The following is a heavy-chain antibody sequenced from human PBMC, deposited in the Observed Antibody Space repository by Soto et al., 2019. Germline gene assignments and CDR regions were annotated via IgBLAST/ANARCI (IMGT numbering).Heavy chain of an antibody. D-gene: IGHD3-22*01. CDR3: ARARYYYDSSGSPGGY. CDR2: ISSSSSYI. J-gene: IGHJ4*02. V-gene: IGHV3-21*01. CDR1: GFTFSSYS. Sequence: GGSLRLSCAASGFTFSSYSMNWVRQAPGKGLEWVSSISSSSSYIYYADSVKGRFTISRDNAKNSLYLQMNSLRAEDTAVYYCARARYYYDSSGSPGGYWGQGTLVTVSS.